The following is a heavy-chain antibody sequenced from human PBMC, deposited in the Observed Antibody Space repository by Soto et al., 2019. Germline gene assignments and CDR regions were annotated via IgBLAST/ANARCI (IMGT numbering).Heavy chain of an antibody. D-gene: IGHD3-22*01. V-gene: IGHV5-51*01. CDR2: IFPRDSDT. CDR3: ARPYYYDSSGYLDY. J-gene: IGHJ4*02. CDR1: GYTFTNYW. Sequence: PGESLKISCKGSGYTFTNYWIGWVRQMPGKGLEWMGIIFPRDSDTRYSPSFQGQVTISADKSISTAYLQWSSLKASDTAMYYCARPYYYDSSGYLDYWGQGTLVTVPS.